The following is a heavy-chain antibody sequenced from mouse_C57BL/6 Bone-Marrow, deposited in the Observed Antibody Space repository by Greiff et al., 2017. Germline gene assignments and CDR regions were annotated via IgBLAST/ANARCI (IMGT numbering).Heavy chain of an antibody. V-gene: IGHV1-55*01. CDR2: IYPGSGST. Sequence: QVQLQQPGAELVKPGASVKMSCKASGYTFTSYWITWVKQRPGQGLEWIGDIYPGSGSTNYNEKFKSKATLTVDTSSSTAYMQLSSLTSEDAAVYYCARRGNYVYAMDYWGQGTSVTVSS. CDR3: ARRGNYVYAMDY. D-gene: IGHD2-1*01. J-gene: IGHJ4*01. CDR1: GYTFTSYW.